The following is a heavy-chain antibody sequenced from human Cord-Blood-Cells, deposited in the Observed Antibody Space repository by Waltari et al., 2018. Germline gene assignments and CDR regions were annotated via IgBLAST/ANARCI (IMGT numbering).Heavy chain of an antibody. Sequence: QLQLQESGPGLVKPSETLSLTCTVSGGSISSSRYYWVWIRQPPGKGLEWIGSIYYSGSTNYNPTLKSRVTISVDTSKNQFSLKLSSVTAADTAVYYCARHIRFLEWLGMNFDYWGQGTLVTVSS. V-gene: IGHV4-39*01. CDR3: ARHIRFLEWLGMNFDY. J-gene: IGHJ4*02. CDR2: IYYSGST. CDR1: GGSISSSRYY. D-gene: IGHD3-3*01.